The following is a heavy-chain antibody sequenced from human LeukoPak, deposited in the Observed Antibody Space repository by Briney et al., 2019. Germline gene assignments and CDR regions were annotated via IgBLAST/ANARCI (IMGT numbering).Heavy chain of an antibody. Sequence: PGGSLRLSCAASGFSFRSYGMHWVRQAPGKGLEWVAFIPYDGNNQNYVDSVKGRFTISRDNSKNTLYLQMNSLRAEDTAVYYCAKDRVCRSGGGCYVFDYWGQGTLVTVSS. CDR2: IPYDGNNQ. CDR3: AKDRVCRSGGGCYVFDY. D-gene: IGHD2-15*01. CDR1: GFSFRSYG. J-gene: IGHJ4*02. V-gene: IGHV3-30*02.